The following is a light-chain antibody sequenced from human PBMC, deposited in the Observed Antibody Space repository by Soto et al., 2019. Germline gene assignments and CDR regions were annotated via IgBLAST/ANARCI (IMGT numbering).Light chain of an antibody. J-gene: IGKJ5*01. V-gene: IGKV3-20*01. CDR2: GAS. CDR1: QSVSSTS. CDR3: KHYVTSSIT. Sequence: EVVLTQSPGTLSLSPGERVTILCLASQSVSSTSLAWYQQKPGQTHRLLIYGASSRATGTPDRISGGGSGTHFTLTISRLEPEDFAVYYCKHYVTSSITFGQGTRLEIK.